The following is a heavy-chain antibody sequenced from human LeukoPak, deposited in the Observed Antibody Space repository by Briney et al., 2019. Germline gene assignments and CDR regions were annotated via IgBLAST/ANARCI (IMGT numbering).Heavy chain of an antibody. CDR3: VRDNYGVDY. J-gene: IGHJ4*02. V-gene: IGHV3-74*01. D-gene: IGHD4-11*01. Sequence: GGSLRLSCAASGFTFSNYWMQWVRQAPGKGLVWVSHITSDGSTTTYADSVKGRFTTSRDNAKNTLYLQMNSLRAEDTAVCYCVRDNYGVDYWGQGTLVTVSS. CDR2: ITSDGSTT. CDR1: GFTFSNYW.